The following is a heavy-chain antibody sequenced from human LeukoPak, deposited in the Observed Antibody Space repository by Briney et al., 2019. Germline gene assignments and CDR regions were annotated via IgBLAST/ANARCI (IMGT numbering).Heavy chain of an antibody. J-gene: IGHJ4*02. CDR1: GFTLSSYG. CDR2: IWFDGSEK. V-gene: IGHV3-33*01. D-gene: IGHD5-12*01. Sequence: GGSLRLSCEASGFTLSSYGMHWVRQAPGKGLEWVAVIWFDGSEKYYADSVKGRFTISRDNSKDTLYLQMNSLRVEDTAVYYCARDRGATITHFDYWGQGTLVTVSS. CDR3: ARDRGATITHFDY.